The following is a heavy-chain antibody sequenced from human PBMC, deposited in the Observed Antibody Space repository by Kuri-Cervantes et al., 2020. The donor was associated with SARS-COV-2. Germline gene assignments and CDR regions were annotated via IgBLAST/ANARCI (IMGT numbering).Heavy chain of an antibody. V-gene: IGHV4-39*02. CDR2: IYYTGTT. D-gene: IGHD3-10*01. CDR3: ARAPGDYYGFEGYFDY. J-gene: IGHJ4*02. CDR1: GGSVSSTSYY. Sequence: SETLSLTCTVSGGSVSSTSYYWGWIRQPPGKGLEWIGTIYYTGTTYYKPSLKSRLTISVDTSKNHFSLKLTSVTAADMAVYYCARAPGDYYGFEGYFDYWGQGTLVTVSS.